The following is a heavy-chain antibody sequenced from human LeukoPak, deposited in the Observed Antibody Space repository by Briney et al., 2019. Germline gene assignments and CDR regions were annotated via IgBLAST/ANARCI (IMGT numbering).Heavy chain of an antibody. CDR3: ARGAILGGYNLIDD. CDR1: GFTFCTYA. D-gene: IGHD1-26*01. Sequence: GRSLRLSCAASGFTFCTYAMHWVRQAPGKGLEWVAVILSDGSIQNSADSVRGRFIISRDNSKNTLFLQMNRLRTEDTAVYYCARGAILGGYNLIDDGGQGTLVTVSS. V-gene: IGHV3-30*04. J-gene: IGHJ4*02. CDR2: ILSDGSIQ.